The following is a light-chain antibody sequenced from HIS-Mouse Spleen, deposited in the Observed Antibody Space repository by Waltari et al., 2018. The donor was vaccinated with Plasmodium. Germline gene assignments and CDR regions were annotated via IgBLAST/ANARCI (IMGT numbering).Light chain of an antibody. CDR1: QSVLYSSNNKNY. V-gene: IGKV4-1*01. Sequence: DIVMTQSPDSLAVSLGERATINCKSSQSVLYSSNNKNYLAWYQQKPGQPPKLLIYWAATRESGVADRFSGSGSGTDFTLTISSLQAEGVAVYYCQQYYSTPPYTFGQGTKLEIK. CDR2: WAA. J-gene: IGKJ2*01. CDR3: QQYYSTPPYT.